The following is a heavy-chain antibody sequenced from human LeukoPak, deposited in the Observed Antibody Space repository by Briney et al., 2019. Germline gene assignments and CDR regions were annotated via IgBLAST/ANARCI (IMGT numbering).Heavy chain of an antibody. CDR2: IKQDGSEK. D-gene: IGHD2-8*01. J-gene: IGHJ2*01. V-gene: IGHV3-7*04. CDR1: GFTFSNFA. Sequence: PGGSLRLSCAASGFTFSNFAMSWVRQAPGKGLEWVANIKQDGSEKYYVDSVKGRFTISRDNAKNSLYLQMNSLRAEDTAVYYCARDNGGRFGYFDLWGRGTLVAVSS. CDR3: ARDNGGRFGYFDL.